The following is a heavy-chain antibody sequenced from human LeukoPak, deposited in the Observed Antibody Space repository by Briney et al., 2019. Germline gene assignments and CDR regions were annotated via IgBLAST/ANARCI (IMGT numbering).Heavy chain of an antibody. Sequence: GASVKVSCKASGGTFSSYAISRVRPAPGQGVERMGRIIPILGIANYAQKLQSRVTITADKSTSTAYMELSSLRSEDTAVYYCARERVTMINRAFDIWGQGTMVTVSS. J-gene: IGHJ3*02. D-gene: IGHD3-22*01. V-gene: IGHV1-69*04. CDR1: GGTFSSYA. CDR3: ARERVTMINRAFDI. CDR2: IIPILGIA.